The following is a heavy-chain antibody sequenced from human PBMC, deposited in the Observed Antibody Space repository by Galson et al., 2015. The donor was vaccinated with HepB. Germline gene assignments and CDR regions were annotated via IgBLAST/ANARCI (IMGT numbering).Heavy chain of an antibody. Sequence: SLRLSCAASGFTFSSYWMHWVRQAPGKGLVWVSRINSDGSSTSYADSVKGRFTISRDNAKNTLYLQMNSLRAEDTAVYYCARAYVGVRRYFDWSETFDYWGQGTLVTVSS. CDR3: ARAYVGVRRYFDWSETFDY. D-gene: IGHD3-9*01. CDR1: GFTFSSYW. V-gene: IGHV3-74*01. J-gene: IGHJ4*02. CDR2: INSDGSST.